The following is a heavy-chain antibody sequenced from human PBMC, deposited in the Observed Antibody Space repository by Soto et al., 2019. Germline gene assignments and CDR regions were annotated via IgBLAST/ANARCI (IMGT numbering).Heavy chain of an antibody. CDR3: ASVQTDSDGYSDS. Sequence: QVQLVESGGGVVRPGGSLRLSCEGSGFPFRSYGIHWDRQAPGQGLEWLAIIWNDGSNEYDADSVKGRFTISRDNSKNTVYLQVTNLRAEDTAVYFRASVQTDSDGYSDSWGQGTLVTVSS. J-gene: IGHJ4*02. V-gene: IGHV3-33*01. D-gene: IGHD2-21*01. CDR1: GFPFRSYG. CDR2: IWNDGSNE.